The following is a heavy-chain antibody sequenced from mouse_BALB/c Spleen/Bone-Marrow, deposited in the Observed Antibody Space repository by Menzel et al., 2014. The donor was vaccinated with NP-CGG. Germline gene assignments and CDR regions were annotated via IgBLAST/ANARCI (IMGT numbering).Heavy chain of an antibody. CDR3: ARCGDSNGYNWCFEV. CDR2: IYPGDGDT. CDR1: GYEFSSYW. D-gene: IGHD2-2*01. V-gene: IGHV1-80*01. J-gene: IGHJ1*01. Sequence: QVQLKQSGAELVRPGSSVKISCKASGYEFSSYWMNWVKQRPGQGLEWIGQIYPGDGDTDYNGKFKGKATLTADKTSSAAYMQLNSLTSEDSAVYFCARCGDSNGYNWCFEVWGAGTTVTVSS.